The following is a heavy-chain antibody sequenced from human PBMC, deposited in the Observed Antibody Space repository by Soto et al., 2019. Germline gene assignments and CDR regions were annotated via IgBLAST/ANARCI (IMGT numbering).Heavy chain of an antibody. V-gene: IGHV1-46*03. CDR2: IHPNGGST. CDR3: TRGLASGDY. D-gene: IGHD6-6*01. CDR1: GYIFTNFY. Sequence: QVQLVQPGAEVKKPGASVKFSCKASGYIFTNFYIHWVRQAPGQGLEWIGIIHPNGGSTNYAQNFQGRVTMTRDTSTSTVYMDLSSLRSEDTAAYYCTRGLASGDYWGQGTLITVSS. J-gene: IGHJ4*02.